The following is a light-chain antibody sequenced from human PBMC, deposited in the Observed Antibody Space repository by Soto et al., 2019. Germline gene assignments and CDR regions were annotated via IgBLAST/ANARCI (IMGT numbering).Light chain of an antibody. CDR1: SSDVGGYNY. CDR2: DVS. Sequence: QSVLTQPASVSGSPGQSITISCTGTSSDVGGYNYVSWYQQHPGKAPKLMIYDVSNRPSGVSNRFSGSKSGNPASLTISGLQAEDEADYYCSSYTSSSTRVFGGGTKLTVL. J-gene: IGLJ2*01. CDR3: SSYTSSSTRV. V-gene: IGLV2-14*01.